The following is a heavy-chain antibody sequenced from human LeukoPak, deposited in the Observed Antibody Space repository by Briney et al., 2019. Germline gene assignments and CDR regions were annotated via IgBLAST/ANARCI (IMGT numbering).Heavy chain of an antibody. CDR1: GYSISSGYY. Sequence: SETLSLTCTVSGYSISSGYYWGWMRQPPGKRLEWIGSIYHSGSTYHNPSLKSRVTISVDTSNNQFSLKLSSVTAADTAVYYCGVVVVDFAHDYWGQGTQVSVAT. CDR2: IYHSGST. CDR3: GVVVVDFAHDY. V-gene: IGHV4-38-2*02. J-gene: IGHJ4*02. D-gene: IGHD2-15*01.